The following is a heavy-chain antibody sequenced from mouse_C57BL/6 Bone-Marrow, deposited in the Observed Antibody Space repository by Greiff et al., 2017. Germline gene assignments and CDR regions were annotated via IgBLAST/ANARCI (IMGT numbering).Heavy chain of an antibody. CDR2: IDPKIGDT. CDR1: GFNIKDDY. V-gene: IGHV14-4*01. D-gene: IGHD2-1*01. Sequence: EVQLQQSGAELVRPGASVKLSCTASGFNIKDDYIHWVKQRPEQGLEWIGWIDPKIGDTKYDSKFQGKATITSDKSSNTAYLQLSSLTSEDTAVYYCSSLDGNDFDYWGQGTTLTVAS. J-gene: IGHJ2*01. CDR3: SSLDGNDFDY.